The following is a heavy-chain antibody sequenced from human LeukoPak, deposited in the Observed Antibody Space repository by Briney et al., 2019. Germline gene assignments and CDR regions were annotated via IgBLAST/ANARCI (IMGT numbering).Heavy chain of an antibody. CDR2: IYPGDSDT. CDR3: ARHRTTGYSSGWYSRGGYYFDY. Sequence: GESLKISCKGSGCSFTSYWIGWVRQMPGKGLEWMGIIYPGDSDTRYSPSFQGQVTISADKSISTAYLQWSSLKASDTAMCYCARHRTTGYSSGWYSRGGYYFDYWGQGTLVTVSS. D-gene: IGHD6-19*01. V-gene: IGHV5-51*01. J-gene: IGHJ4*02. CDR1: GCSFTSYW.